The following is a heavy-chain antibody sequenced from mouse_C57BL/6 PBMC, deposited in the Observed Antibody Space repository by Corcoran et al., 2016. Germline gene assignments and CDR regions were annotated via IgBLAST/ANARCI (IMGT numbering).Heavy chain of an antibody. V-gene: IGHV9-3*01. CDR3: ARSITTVAYYFDY. D-gene: IGHD1-1*01. CDR2: INTYSGVP. CDR1: GYTFTTYG. J-gene: IGHJ2*01. Sequence: QIQLVQSGPELKKPGETVKISCKASGYTFTTYGMSWVKQAPGKGLKWMGWINTYSGVPTYADDFKGRFAFSLETSASTAYLQINNLKNEDTATYFCARSITTVAYYFDYWGQGTTLTVSS.